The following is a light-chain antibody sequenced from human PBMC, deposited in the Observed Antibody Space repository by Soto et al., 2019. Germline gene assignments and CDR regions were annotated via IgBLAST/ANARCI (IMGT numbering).Light chain of an antibody. CDR1: SSDVGGSNY. CDR2: DVS. V-gene: IGLV2-11*01. CDR3: CSSAGSYSVV. Sequence: QSVLTQPRSVSGSPGQSVTISCTGTSSDVGGSNYVSWYKKHPGKAPKVLIYDVSKRPSGVPDRFSGSKSGNTASLTISGLKADDEADYFCCSSAGSYSVVFGGGTKVTVL. J-gene: IGLJ2*01.